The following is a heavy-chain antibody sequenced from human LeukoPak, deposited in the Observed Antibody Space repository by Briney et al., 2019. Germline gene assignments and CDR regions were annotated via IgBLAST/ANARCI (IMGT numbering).Heavy chain of an antibody. CDR1: GYTFRDDY. CDR3: ARDDASDPSASFDL. D-gene: IGHD1-26*01. J-gene: IGHJ3*01. CDR2: INPKSGAT. V-gene: IGHV1-2*02. Sequence: GASVKVSCKASGYTFRDDYMYWVRQAPGRGLEWVGWINPKSGATKYARKLQGRVTMTGDTSINTAYMELSSLTSDDTAVYYCARDDASDPSASFDLWGQGTLVTVSS.